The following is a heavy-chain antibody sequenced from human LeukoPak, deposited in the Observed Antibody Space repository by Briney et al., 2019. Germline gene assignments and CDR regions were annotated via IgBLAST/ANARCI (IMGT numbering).Heavy chain of an antibody. D-gene: IGHD4-17*01. V-gene: IGHV3-49*03. Sequence: GGSLRLSCTASGFTFVDYAMSWFRQAPGKGLEWVGFIRMKASGATTEYAASVKGRFTMSRDDSKNIAFLQMNSLKTEDTAVYYCTREAGDRVDYWGLGTLVIVSS. CDR3: TREAGDRVDY. J-gene: IGHJ4*02. CDR2: IRMKASGATT. CDR1: GFTFVDYA.